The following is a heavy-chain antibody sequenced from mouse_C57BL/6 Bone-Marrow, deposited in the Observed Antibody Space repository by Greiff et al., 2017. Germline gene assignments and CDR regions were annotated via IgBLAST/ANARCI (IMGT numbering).Heavy chain of an antibody. Sequence: VQLQQSGAELVRPGASVKLSCTASGFNIKDDYIHWVKQRPEQGLEWIGWIDPEIGDTEYASKFQGKATITSDTSSNTAYLQLSSLTSADTAVYYCSSFDGDYFDLWGQGTPLTVAS. D-gene: IGHD2-3*01. CDR1: GFNIKDDY. CDR2: IDPEIGDT. J-gene: IGHJ2*01. V-gene: IGHV14-4*01. CDR3: SSFDGDYFDL.